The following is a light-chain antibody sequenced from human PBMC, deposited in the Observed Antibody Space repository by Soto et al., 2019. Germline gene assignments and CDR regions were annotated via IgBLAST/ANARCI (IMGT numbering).Light chain of an antibody. CDR2: AAS. CDR1: RSLSSSY. J-gene: IGKJ2*01. CDR3: QQQGT. Sequence: EIVLTQSPGTLSLSPGERATLSCRASRSLSSSYVVWYQQKPGQAPRLLIYAASRRATGIPERFSGSGSAKEYTLTISRLEPEDFAVYYCQQQGTFGQGTKLEIK. V-gene: IGKV3-20*01.